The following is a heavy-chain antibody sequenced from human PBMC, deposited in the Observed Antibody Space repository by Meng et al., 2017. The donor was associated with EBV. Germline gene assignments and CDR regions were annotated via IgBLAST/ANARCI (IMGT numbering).Heavy chain of an antibody. D-gene: IGHD2-8*01. J-gene: IGHJ4*02. CDR3: ARDRTSNRFDY. Sequence: GQLEEVWGGLGKPGQSLRLSCAAFGFTLRSYSMNWVRLAPGKGLEWVSSISSNSIDIYYADLVKGRFTISRDNAKNSLFLQMNSLRAEDTAVYYCARDRTSNRFDYWGQGTLVTVSS. V-gene: IGHV3-21*01. CDR1: GFTLRSYS. CDR2: ISSNSIDI.